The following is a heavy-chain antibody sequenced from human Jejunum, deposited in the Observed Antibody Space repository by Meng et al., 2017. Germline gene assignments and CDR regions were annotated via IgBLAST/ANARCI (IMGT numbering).Heavy chain of an antibody. D-gene: IGHD3-22*01. CDR1: GGSISSSY. J-gene: IGHJ4*02. CDR2: AHYSGST. V-gene: IGHV4-59*01. CDR3: ARGHYDSRGYSNAFDS. Sequence: SETLSLTCTVSGGSISSSYWSWLRQPPGKGPEWIGFAHYSGSTNYHPSLKSRATISVDTSSNQFSLKLNSVTAADTAVYYCARGHYDSRGYSNAFDSWGQGALVTVSS.